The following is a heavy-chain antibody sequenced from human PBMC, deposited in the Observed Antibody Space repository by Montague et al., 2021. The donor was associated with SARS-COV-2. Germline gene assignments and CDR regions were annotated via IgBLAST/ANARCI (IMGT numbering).Heavy chain of an antibody. CDR3: ARDGTLNWYVTYFDY. CDR1: GGSISSSSYY. D-gene: IGHD1-1*01. CDR2: IYGNGNT. Sequence: SETLSLTCTVSGGSISSSSYYWGWIRQPAGKELGWIGSIYGNGNTNYYPSLKSRITMSMDTSKNQFYLTLSTVTAAGTAVYDCARDGTLNWYVTYFDYWGQGALVTVSS. V-gene: IGHV4-61*05. J-gene: IGHJ4*02.